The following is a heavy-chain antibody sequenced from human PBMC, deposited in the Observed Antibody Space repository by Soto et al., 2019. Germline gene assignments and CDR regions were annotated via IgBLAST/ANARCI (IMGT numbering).Heavy chain of an antibody. CDR1: GFTFSSYD. CDR3: ARGAVAGTGLFDY. D-gene: IGHD6-19*01. CDR2: IGTAGDT. V-gene: IGHV3-13*01. Sequence: GGSLRLSCAASGFTFSSYDMHWVRQATGKGLEWVSAIGTAGDTYYPGSVKGRFTISRENAKNSLYLQMNSLRAGDTAVYYCARGAVAGTGLFDYWGQGTLVTVSS. J-gene: IGHJ4*02.